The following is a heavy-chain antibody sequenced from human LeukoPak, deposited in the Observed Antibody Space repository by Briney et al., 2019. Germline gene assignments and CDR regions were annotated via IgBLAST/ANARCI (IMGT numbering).Heavy chain of an antibody. CDR3: ARVGDGYNLNYFDY. CDR2: ISGSGTT. CDR1: GDSMRSFY. J-gene: IGHJ4*02. Sequence: SETLSLTCTVSGDSMRSFYWNWIRQPAGKGLEWIGRISGSGTTNYNPSLKSRLTMSVDRSKNQFSLRLSSLTAADTAVYYCARVGDGYNLNYFDYWGQGTLVTVSS. V-gene: IGHV4-4*07. D-gene: IGHD5-24*01.